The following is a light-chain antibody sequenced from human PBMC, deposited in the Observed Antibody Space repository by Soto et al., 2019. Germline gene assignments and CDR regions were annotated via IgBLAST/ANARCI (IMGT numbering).Light chain of an antibody. Sequence: QSVLTQPPSESGAPGQKVTISCTGSSSNIGAGYDVHWYQQLPGTAPKLLIYGNINRPSGVPDRFSGSKSGSSASLAITGLQAKDEADYYCQSYDSSLVFGGGTKLTVL. V-gene: IGLV1-40*01. J-gene: IGLJ2*01. CDR1: SSNIGAGYD. CDR2: GNI. CDR3: QSYDSSLV.